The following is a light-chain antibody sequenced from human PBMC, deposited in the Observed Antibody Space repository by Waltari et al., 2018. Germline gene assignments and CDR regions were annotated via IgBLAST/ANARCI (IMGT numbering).Light chain of an antibody. CDR3: QTGGHGTWV. Sequence: LVVTQSPSASASLGASVKLTCTLSSGHSSNIIAWLQQQPEKGHRYLMKVNRDGSHSRGDEIPDRFSGSSSGAERHLTISSLQAEDEADYYCQTGGHGTWVFGGGTKLTVL. CDR2: VNRDGSH. J-gene: IGLJ3*02. V-gene: IGLV4-69*01. CDR1: SGHSSNI.